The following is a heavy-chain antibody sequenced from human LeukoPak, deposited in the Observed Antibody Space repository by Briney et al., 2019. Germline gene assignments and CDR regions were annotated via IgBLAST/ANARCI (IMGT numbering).Heavy chain of an antibody. Sequence: PGGSLRLSCVASGFPFSSYWMTWVRQAPGKGLEWVSAISGSGGSTYYADSVKGRFTISRDNSKNALYLQMNSLRAEDTAVYYCAKDFLVGATSTVSFDYWGQGTLVTVSS. V-gene: IGHV3-23*01. J-gene: IGHJ4*02. D-gene: IGHD1-26*01. CDR2: ISGSGGST. CDR1: GFPFSSYW. CDR3: AKDFLVGATSTVSFDY.